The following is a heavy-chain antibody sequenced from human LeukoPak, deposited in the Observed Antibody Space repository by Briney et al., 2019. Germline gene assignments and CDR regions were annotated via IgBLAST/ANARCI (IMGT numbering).Heavy chain of an antibody. CDR3: ARDPPPGYCSSTSCPYYYYYYGMDV. J-gene: IGHJ6*02. Sequence: GGSLRLSCAASGFTFSSYSMNWVRQAPGKGLVWVSRINSDGSSTSYADSVKGRFTISRDNAKNTLYLQMNSLRAEDTAVYYCARDPPPGYCSSTSCPYYYYYYGMDVWGQGTTVTVSS. D-gene: IGHD2-2*01. V-gene: IGHV3-74*01. CDR2: INSDGSST. CDR1: GFTFSSYS.